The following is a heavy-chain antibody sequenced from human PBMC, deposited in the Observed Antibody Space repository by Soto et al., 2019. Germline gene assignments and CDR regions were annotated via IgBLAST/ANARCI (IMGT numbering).Heavy chain of an antibody. CDR2: INPSGGST. V-gene: IGHV1-46*01. CDR1: GYTFTSYY. Sequence: GASVKVSCKASGYTFTSYYMHWVRQAPGQGLEWMGIINPSGGSTSYAQKFQGRVTITRDTSTSTVYMEQSSLRSEDTAVYYCARDRGYYYDSSGYYSDAFDIWGQGTMVTVSS. CDR3: ARDRGYYYDSSGYYSDAFDI. J-gene: IGHJ3*02. D-gene: IGHD3-22*01.